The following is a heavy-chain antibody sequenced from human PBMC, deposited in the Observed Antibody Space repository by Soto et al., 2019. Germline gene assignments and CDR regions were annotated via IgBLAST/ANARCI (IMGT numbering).Heavy chain of an antibody. CDR3: AREYDYGSGSYYRAFDI. CDR2: ISGYNGNT. CDR1: GYTFTSYG. J-gene: IGHJ3*02. D-gene: IGHD3-10*01. V-gene: IGHV1-18*01. Sequence: QVQLVQSGAEVKKPGASVKVSCKASGYTFTSYGISWVRQAPGQGLEGMGWISGYNGNTNYAQKLQGRVTMTTDTSTSTAYMELRSLRSDDTAVYYCAREYDYGSGSYYRAFDIWGQGTMVTVSS.